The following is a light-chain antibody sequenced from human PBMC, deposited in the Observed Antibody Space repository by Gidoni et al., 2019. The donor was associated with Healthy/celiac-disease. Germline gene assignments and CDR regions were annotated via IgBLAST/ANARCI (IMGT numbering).Light chain of an antibody. CDR3: QQYYSTPLT. Sequence: DIVLTQSPDSLAVSLGERATIHCKSSQSVLYSSNNKHYLAWYQQKPGQPPKLLIYWASTRESGVPDRFSGSGSGTDFTLTISSLQAEDVAVYYCQQYYSTPLTFGPGTKVDIK. V-gene: IGKV4-1*01. CDR2: WAS. J-gene: IGKJ3*01. CDR1: QSVLYSSNNKHY.